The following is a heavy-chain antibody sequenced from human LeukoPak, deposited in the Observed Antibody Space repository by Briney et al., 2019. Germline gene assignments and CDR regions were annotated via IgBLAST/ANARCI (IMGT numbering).Heavy chain of an antibody. CDR2: IIPIFGTA. CDR1: GGTFSSYA. CDR3: ARLPLRSIAVGYYGMDV. J-gene: IGHJ6*02. Sequence: ASVKVSCKASGGTFSSYAISWVRQAPGQGLEWMGGIIPIFGTANYAQKFQGRVTITADESTSTAYMELSSLRSEDTAVYYCARLPLRSIAVGYYGMDVWGQGTTVTVSS. D-gene: IGHD6-6*01. V-gene: IGHV1-69*13.